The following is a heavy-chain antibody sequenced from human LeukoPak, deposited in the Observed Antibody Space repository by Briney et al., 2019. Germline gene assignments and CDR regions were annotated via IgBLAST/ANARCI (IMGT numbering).Heavy chain of an antibody. D-gene: IGHD3-16*02. CDR1: GFTFSSYC. CDR2: ISYDGSNK. CDR3: AKGGYQRDY. V-gene: IGHV3-30*18. J-gene: IGHJ4*02. Sequence: AGGSLRLSCAAAGFTFSSYCMHWVRQAAGEGMEWVAVISYDGSNKYYADSVRGRFTISRDNSKNTLYLQMNSLRAEDTAVYYCAKGGYQRDYWGQGTLVPVSS.